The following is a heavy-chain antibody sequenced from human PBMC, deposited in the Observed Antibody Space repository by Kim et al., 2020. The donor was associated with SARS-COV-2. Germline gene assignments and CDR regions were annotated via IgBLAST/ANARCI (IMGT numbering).Heavy chain of an antibody. CDR2: ISSNGADP. V-gene: IGHV3-64*02. D-gene: IGHD2-2*01. J-gene: IGHJ4*02. Sequence: GGSLRLSCAASGFIFDTYAMHWVRQTPGRRLEYVSAISSNGADPYYADSVKGRFIISRDNSKNTMYLQMGSLRAEDMAVYYCAIEGRHCSGTACYLFDYWGQGTLVTVSS. CDR1: GFIFDTYA. CDR3: AIEGRHCSGTACYLFDY.